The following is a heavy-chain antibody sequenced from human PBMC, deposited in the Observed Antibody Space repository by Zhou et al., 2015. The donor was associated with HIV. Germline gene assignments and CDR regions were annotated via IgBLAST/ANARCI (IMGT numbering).Heavy chain of an antibody. Sequence: QVQLVQSGAEVKKPGSSVKVSCKASGGTFSSYAISWVRQAPGQGLEWMGGIIPIFGTANYAQKFQGRVTITADESTSTAYMELSSLRSEDTAVYYCARDPPYSNYLSGYYGMDVWGQGTTVTVSS. V-gene: IGHV1-69*12. CDR1: GGTFSSYA. D-gene: IGHD4-11*01. J-gene: IGHJ6*02. CDR2: IIPIFGTA. CDR3: ARDPPYSNYLSGYYGMDV.